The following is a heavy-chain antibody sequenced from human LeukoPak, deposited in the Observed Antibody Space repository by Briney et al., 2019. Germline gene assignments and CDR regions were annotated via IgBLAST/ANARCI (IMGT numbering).Heavy chain of an antibody. D-gene: IGHD2-2*01. J-gene: IGHJ4*02. CDR3: ASLCGRSTSCFDY. Sequence: ASVKVSCKASGYTFTGYYMHWVRQAPGQGLEWMGWINPNSGGTNYAQKLQGRVTMTRDTSISTAYIELSRLTSDDTAVYYCASLCGRSTSCFDYWGQGTLVTVSS. CDR2: INPNSGGT. V-gene: IGHV1-2*02. CDR1: GYTFTGYY.